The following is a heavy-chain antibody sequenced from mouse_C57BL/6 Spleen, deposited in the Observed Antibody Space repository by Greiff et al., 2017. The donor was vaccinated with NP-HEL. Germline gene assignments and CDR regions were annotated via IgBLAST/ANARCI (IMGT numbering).Heavy chain of an antibody. CDR3: ARGVPAGFAY. CDR1: GYTFTSYW. CDR2: IDPSDSYT. J-gene: IGHJ3*01. V-gene: IGHV1-69*01. Sequence: VQLQQPGAELVMPGASVKLSCKASGYTFTSYWMHWVKQRPGQGLEWIGEIDPSDSYTNYNQKFKGKSTLTVDKSSSTAYMQLSSLTSEDSAVYYCARGVPAGFAYWGQGTLVTVSA. D-gene: IGHD5-1*01.